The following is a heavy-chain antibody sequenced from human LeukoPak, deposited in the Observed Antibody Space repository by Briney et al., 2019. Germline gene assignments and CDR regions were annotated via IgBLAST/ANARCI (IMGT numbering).Heavy chain of an antibody. J-gene: IGHJ3*02. D-gene: IGHD1-14*01. Sequence: GGSLRLSCAASGFTFSDYYMSWIRQAPGKGLEWVSYISSSGSTIYYADSVKGRFTISRDNAKNSLYLQMNALIADDTAIYYCARDLNPDFPNDSLNIWGQGTMVTVSS. CDR3: ARDLNPDFPNDSLNI. CDR2: ISSSGSTI. CDR1: GFTFSDYY. V-gene: IGHV3-11*04.